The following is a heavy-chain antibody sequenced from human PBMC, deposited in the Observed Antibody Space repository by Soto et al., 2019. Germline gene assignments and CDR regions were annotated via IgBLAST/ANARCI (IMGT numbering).Heavy chain of an antibody. J-gene: IGHJ4*02. V-gene: IGHV3-74*01. D-gene: IGHD6-6*01. CDR1: RFTFRSHL. Sequence: GGAPRLSFAAPRFTFRSHLVPGGRQAPGKGLVWVSWINSDGSSTSYADSVKGRFTISRDNAKNTLYLQMNSLRAEDTAVYYCASGGSSLNFDSWGQGTLVTVSS. CDR3: ASGGSSLNFDS. CDR2: INSDGSST.